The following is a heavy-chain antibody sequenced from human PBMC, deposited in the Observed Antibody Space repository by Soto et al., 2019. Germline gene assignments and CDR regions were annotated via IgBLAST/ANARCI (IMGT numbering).Heavy chain of an antibody. V-gene: IGHV4-34*01. CDR2: INHSGST. J-gene: IGHJ6*02. CDR1: GGPFSGYY. D-gene: IGHD2-15*01. Sequence: PSETLSLTCAVYGGPFSGYYWSWIRQPPGKGLEWIGEINHSGSTNYNPSLKSRVTISVDTSKNQFSLKLSSVTAADTAVYYCARADIVVVVAATETNDYYYYGMDVWGQGTTVTVSS. CDR3: ARADIVVVVAATETNDYYYYGMDV.